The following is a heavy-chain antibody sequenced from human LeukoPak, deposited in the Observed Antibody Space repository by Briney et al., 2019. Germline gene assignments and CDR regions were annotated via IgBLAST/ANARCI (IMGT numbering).Heavy chain of an antibody. Sequence: GGSLRPSCAASGFTFSSYWMHWVRQAPGKGLVWVSRINSDGSSTSYADSVKGRFTISRDNAKNTLYLQMNSLRAEDTAVYYCARGASGSYYAYWGQGTLVTVSS. V-gene: IGHV3-74*01. D-gene: IGHD1-26*01. J-gene: IGHJ4*02. CDR3: ARGASGSYYAY. CDR2: INSDGSST. CDR1: GFTFSSYW.